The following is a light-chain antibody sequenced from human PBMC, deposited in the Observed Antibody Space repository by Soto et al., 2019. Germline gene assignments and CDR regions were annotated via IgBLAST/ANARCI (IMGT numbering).Light chain of an antibody. J-gene: IGKJ3*01. CDR2: AAS. CDR3: QQLNGYSREFT. Sequence: DIQLTQSPSFLSASVGDRVTITCRASQGISSYLAWYLQKPGKAPKLLIYAASTLQNGVPSRFSGSGSGTEFTLTINGLQPEDFATYYCQQLNGYSREFTFGPGTRVDIK. CDR1: QGISSY. V-gene: IGKV1-9*01.